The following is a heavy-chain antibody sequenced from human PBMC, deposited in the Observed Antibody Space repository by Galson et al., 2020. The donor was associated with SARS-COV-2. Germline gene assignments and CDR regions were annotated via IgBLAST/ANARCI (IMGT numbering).Heavy chain of an antibody. J-gene: IGHJ5*02. CDR2: INHSGST. CDR3: ASVHDYGDYGGVWFDP. D-gene: IGHD4-17*01. Sequence: SETLSLTCAVYGGSLSGYHWSWIRQPPGKGLEWNGGINHSGSTNYNPSLKSRVTISVDTSKNQFSLKLSSVTAADTAVYYCASVHDYGDYGGVWFDPWGQGTLVTVSS. V-gene: IGHV4-34*01. CDR1: GGSLSGYH.